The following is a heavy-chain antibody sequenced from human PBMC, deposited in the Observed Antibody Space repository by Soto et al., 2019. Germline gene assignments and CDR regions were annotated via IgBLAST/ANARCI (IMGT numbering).Heavy chain of an antibody. CDR3: ARPPLPGYSIHFNS. J-gene: IGHJ4*02. Sequence: GESLKISCKASGYIFIDYWIGWVLQMPGKGLEWMGIVYPRDSDTRYSPSFQGQVTISADRSTGTAFLQWRSLKASDTALYYCARPPLPGYSIHFNSWGQGTLVTVSP. CDR2: VYPRDSDT. CDR1: GYIFIDYW. V-gene: IGHV5-51*01. D-gene: IGHD2-15*01.